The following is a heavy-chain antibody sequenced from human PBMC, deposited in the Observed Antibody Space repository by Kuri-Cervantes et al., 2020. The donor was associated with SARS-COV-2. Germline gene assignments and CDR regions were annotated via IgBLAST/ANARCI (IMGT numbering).Heavy chain of an antibody. D-gene: IGHD1-26*01. CDR1: GYTFTSYY. Sequence: ASVKVSCKASGYTFTSYYMHWVRQAPGQGLEWMGWISAYNGNTNSAQKLQGRVTMTTDTSTNTAYMELRSLRSEDTAVYYCACGSYSVGGWGLNFDYWGQGTLVTVSS. CDR3: ACGSYSVGGWGLNFDY. J-gene: IGHJ4*02. V-gene: IGHV1-18*04. CDR2: ISAYNGNT.